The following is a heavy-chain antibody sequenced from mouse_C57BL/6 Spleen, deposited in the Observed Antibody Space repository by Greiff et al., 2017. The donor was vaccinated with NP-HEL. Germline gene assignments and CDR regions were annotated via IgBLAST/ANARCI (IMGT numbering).Heavy chain of an antibody. J-gene: IGHJ1*03. CDR1: GYTFTSYW. CDR2: IHPNSGST. D-gene: IGHD1-1*01. CDR3: ARRGTTVVDYWYFDV. V-gene: IGHV1-64*01. Sequence: LQQPGAELVKPGASVKLSCKASGYTFTSYWMHWVKQRPGQGLEWIGMIHPNSGSTNYNEKFKSKATLTVDKSSSTAYMQLSSLTSEDSAVYYCARRGTTVVDYWYFDVWGTGTTVTVSS.